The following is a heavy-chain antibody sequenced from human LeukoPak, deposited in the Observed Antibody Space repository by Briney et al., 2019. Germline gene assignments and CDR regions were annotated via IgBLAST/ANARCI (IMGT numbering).Heavy chain of an antibody. D-gene: IGHD6-19*01. Sequence: SETLSLTCTVSGGSISSSSYYWGWIRQPPGKGLEWIGSIYYSGSTYYNPSLKSRVTISVDTSKNQFSLKLSSVTAADTAVHYCARSGGWYFSPYYYYMDVWGKGTTVTISS. J-gene: IGHJ6*03. CDR2: IYYSGST. CDR3: ARSGGWYFSPYYYYMDV. V-gene: IGHV4-39*07. CDR1: GGSISSSSYY.